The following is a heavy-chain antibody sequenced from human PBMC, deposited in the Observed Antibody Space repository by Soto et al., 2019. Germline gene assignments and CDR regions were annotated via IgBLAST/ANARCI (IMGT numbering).Heavy chain of an antibody. Sequence: QVHLEESGGGLVKPGGSLRLSCTASGFTFSDYYMSWIRQAPGKGLEWRAYISGSGSTTDYTDSVKGRFAISRDNARTSLYRQINSLRVEDSAVYYCARSSLTYFAFWGQGPLVTVSS. CDR3: ARSSLTYFAF. CDR2: ISGSGSTT. J-gene: IGHJ4*02. V-gene: IGHV3-11*01. CDR1: GFTFSDYY.